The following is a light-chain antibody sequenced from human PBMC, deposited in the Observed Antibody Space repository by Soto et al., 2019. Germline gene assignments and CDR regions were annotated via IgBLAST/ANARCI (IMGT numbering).Light chain of an antibody. CDR2: WAS. CDR1: QSVLYSSNNKNY. V-gene: IGKV4-1*01. J-gene: IGKJ1*01. Sequence: DIVMTQSPDALAVSLDESATINSKTSQSVLYSSNNKNYLAWYRQKPGQPAKLLIYWASTRESGVPDRFSGSGSGTDFTPTISSLQAEDVAVYYCQQYYSTPPTFGQGTKVDI. CDR3: QQYYSTPPT.